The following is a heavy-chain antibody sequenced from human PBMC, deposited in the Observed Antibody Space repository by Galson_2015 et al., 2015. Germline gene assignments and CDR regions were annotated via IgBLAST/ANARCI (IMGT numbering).Heavy chain of an antibody. V-gene: IGHV3-30*18. CDR3: AKVRSIKAVAGPDFDY. CDR1: GFTFSNYG. J-gene: IGHJ4*02. Sequence: SLRLSCAASGFTFSNYGMHWVRQAPGKGLEWVAVISYDGSKKNYADSVKGRLTISRDNFKNTLYLQMNSLRAEDTAVYYCAKVRSIKAVAGPDFDYWGQGTLVTVSS. CDR2: ISYDGSKK. D-gene: IGHD6-19*01.